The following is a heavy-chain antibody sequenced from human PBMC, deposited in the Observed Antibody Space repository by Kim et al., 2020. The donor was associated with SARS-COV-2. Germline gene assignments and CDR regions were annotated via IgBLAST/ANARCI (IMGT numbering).Heavy chain of an antibody. CDR2: MNPNSGNT. Sequence: ASVKVSCKASGYTFTSYDINWVRQATGQGLEWMGWMNPNSGNTGYAQKFQGRVTMTRNTSISTAYMELSSLRSEDTAVCYCARAGRYFDWLRTTLHRNWFDPWGQGTLVTVSS. CDR3: ARAGRYFDWLRTTLHRNWFDP. CDR1: GYTFTSYD. V-gene: IGHV1-8*01. D-gene: IGHD3-9*01. J-gene: IGHJ5*02.